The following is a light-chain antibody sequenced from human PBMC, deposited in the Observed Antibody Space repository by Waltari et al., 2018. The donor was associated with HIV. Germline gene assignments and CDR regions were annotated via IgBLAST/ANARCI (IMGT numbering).Light chain of an antibody. J-gene: IGLJ3*02. Sequence: QSVLTQPPSVSAAPGQKVTISCSGSSSNIGSHYVSCYHQLPGTAPNLLIYENDKRPSGIPARFSGSKSDTSATLVITGLQTGDEADYYCGTWDSSLSGALFGGGTKVTVL. CDR2: END. V-gene: IGLV1-51*02. CDR1: SSNIGSHY. CDR3: GTWDSSLSGAL.